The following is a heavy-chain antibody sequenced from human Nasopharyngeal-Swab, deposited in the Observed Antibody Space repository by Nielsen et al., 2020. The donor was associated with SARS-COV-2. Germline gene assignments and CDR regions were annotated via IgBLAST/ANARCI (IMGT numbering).Heavy chain of an antibody. CDR3: ATSVTMIVVAHDAFDI. J-gene: IGHJ3*02. CDR2: FDPEDGET. CDR1: GYTLTELS. V-gene: IGHV1-24*01. Sequence: ASVKVSCKVSGYTLTELSMHWVRQAPGKGLEWMGGFDPEDGETIYAQKFQGRVTMTEDTSTDTAYMEPSSLRSEDTAVYYCATSVTMIVVAHDAFDIWGQGTMVTVSS. D-gene: IGHD3-22*01.